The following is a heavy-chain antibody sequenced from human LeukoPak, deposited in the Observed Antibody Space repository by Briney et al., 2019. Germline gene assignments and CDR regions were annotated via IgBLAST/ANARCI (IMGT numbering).Heavy chain of an antibody. D-gene: IGHD2-15*01. J-gene: IGHJ4*02. V-gene: IGHV1-18*01. CDR2: INTYNGNT. CDR1: GYTFTAFG. CDR3: ARLGSDCGGGNCY. Sequence: ASVKVSCKASGYTFTAFGITWVRQAPGQGLEWMGWINTYNGNTNYAQDLQGRVTMTTDTSTSTAYMELRSLTSDDTAMYYCARLGSDCGGGNCYWGQGTLVTVSS.